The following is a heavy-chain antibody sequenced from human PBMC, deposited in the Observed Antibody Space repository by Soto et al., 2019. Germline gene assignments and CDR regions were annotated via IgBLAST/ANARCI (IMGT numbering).Heavy chain of an antibody. Sequence: PGGSLRLSCAASGFTVSTNYMSWVRQAPGKGLEWASVIYIGGNTYYADSVKGRFAISRDDSKNTVYLQMNSLRVEDTAMYYCATGGHIYGPDGFDIWGRGTMVTVSS. CDR1: GFTVSTNY. J-gene: IGHJ3*02. V-gene: IGHV3-53*01. CDR3: ATGGHIYGPDGFDI. CDR2: IYIGGNT. D-gene: IGHD5-18*01.